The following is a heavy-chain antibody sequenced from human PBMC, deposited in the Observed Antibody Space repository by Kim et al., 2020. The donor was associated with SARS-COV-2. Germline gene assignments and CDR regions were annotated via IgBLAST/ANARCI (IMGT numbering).Heavy chain of an antibody. Sequence: GGSLRLSCAASGFTFSSYAMHWVRQAPGKGLEWVAVIWYDGSNKYYADSVKGRFTISRDNSKNTLYLQMNSLRAEDTAVYYCSSSSRAEYFQHWGQGTLVTVSS. CDR2: IWYDGSNK. J-gene: IGHJ1*01. V-gene: IGHV3-33*01. CDR3: SSSSRAEYFQH. CDR1: GFTFSSYA. D-gene: IGHD6-6*01.